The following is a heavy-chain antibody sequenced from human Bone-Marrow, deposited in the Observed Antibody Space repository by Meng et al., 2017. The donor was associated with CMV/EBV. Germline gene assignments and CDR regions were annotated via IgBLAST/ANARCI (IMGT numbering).Heavy chain of an antibody. Sequence: ASVKVSCKASGYTFTSYDINWVRQATGQGLEWMGWMNPNSGNTGYAQKFQGRVTMTRNTSISTAYMELSSLRSEDTAVYYCARTVVPAGGYYYYYGMDVWGQGTTVTVSS. J-gene: IGHJ6*02. D-gene: IGHD2-2*01. CDR1: GYTFTSYD. CDR3: ARTVVPAGGYYYYYGMDV. CDR2: MNPNSGNT. V-gene: IGHV1-8*01.